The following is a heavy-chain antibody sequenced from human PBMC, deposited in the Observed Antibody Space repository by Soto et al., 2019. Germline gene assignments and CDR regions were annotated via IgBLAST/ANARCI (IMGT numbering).Heavy chain of an antibody. Sequence: SETLSLTCAVYGGSFSGYYWSWIRQPPGKGLEWIGEINHSGSTNYNPSLKSRVTISVDTSKNQFSLKLSSVTAADTAVYYCATYSYLLDTSGYHDVWGQGLQVTVSS. CDR2: INHSGST. CDR3: ATYSYLLDTSGYHDV. CDR1: GGSFSGYY. J-gene: IGHJ4*02. V-gene: IGHV4-34*01. D-gene: IGHD3-22*01.